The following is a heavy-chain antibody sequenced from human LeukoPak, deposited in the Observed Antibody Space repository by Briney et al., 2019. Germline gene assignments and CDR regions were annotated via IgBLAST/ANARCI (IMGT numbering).Heavy chain of an antibody. CDR3: ARHRGSIAAAGEIYYMDV. CDR1: GFNFSTYE. Sequence: GSLRLSCAASGFNFSTYEMNWVRQPPGKGLEWIGSIYYSGSTYYNPSLKSRVTISVDTSKNQFSLKLSSVTAADTAVYYCARHRGSIAAAGEIYYMDVWGKGTTVTISS. CDR2: IYYSGST. J-gene: IGHJ6*03. V-gene: IGHV4-39*01. D-gene: IGHD6-13*01.